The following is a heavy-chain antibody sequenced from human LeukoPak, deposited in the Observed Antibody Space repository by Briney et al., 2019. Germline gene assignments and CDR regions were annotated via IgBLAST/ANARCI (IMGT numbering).Heavy chain of an antibody. CDR3: ASLEGRGVTTFDY. V-gene: IGHV4-39*07. CDR2: IYYSGST. Sequence: SETLSLTCTVSGGSISSSSYYWGWIRQPPGKGLEWIGSIYYSGSTYYNPSLKSRVTISVDTSKNQFSPKLSSVTAADTAVYYCASLEGRGVTTFDYWGQGTLVTVSS. CDR1: GGSISSSSYY. J-gene: IGHJ4*02. D-gene: IGHD3-10*01.